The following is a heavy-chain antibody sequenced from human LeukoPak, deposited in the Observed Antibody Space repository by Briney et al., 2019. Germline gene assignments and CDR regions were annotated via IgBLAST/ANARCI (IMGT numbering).Heavy chain of an antibody. CDR1: GDSVSSNSAT. J-gene: IGHJ3*02. V-gene: IGHV6-1*01. CDR3: GRVSSPWSPRDAFDI. Sequence: SQTLSLTCAISGDSVSSNSATWNWIRQSPSRGLEWLGRTYYKSKWYNDYAVSVKSRITINSDTSKNQFSLQLNSVTPEDTAVYYCGRVSSPWSPRDAFDIWGQGTMVTVPP. D-gene: IGHD1-26*01. CDR2: TYYKSKWYN.